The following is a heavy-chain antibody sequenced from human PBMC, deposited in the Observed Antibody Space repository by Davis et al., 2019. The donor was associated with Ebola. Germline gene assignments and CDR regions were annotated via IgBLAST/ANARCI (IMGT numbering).Heavy chain of an antibody. CDR3: ARVGVVLYGDYALDY. CDR1: GYTFTGYY. D-gene: IGHD4-17*01. Sequence: ASVKVSCKASGYTFTGYYMHWVRQAPGQGLEWMGWINPNSGGTNYAQKFQGWVTMTRDTAISTAYMELSRLRSDDTAVYYCARVGVVLYGDYALDYWGQGTLVTVSS. V-gene: IGHV1-2*04. J-gene: IGHJ4*02. CDR2: INPNSGGT.